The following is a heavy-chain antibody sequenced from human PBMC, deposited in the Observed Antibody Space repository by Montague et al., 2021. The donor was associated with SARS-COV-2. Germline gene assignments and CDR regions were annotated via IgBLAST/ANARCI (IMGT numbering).Heavy chain of an antibody. J-gene: IGHJ5*02. Sequence: PALVKPTQTLTLTCTFSGFSLTTRGVGVGWIRQPPGKALEWLALIYWDDAKHYSPSLKSRLTITKDTSKNQVVLTMTNMDPVDTATYYCARKLYGINRRWFDPWGQGTLVTVSS. CDR2: IYWDDAK. D-gene: IGHD1-14*01. CDR1: GFSLTTRGVG. CDR3: ARKLYGINRRWFDP. V-gene: IGHV2-5*02.